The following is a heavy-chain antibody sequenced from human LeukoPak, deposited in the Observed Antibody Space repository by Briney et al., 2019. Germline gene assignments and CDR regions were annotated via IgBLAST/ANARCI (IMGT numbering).Heavy chain of an antibody. Sequence: GGSLRLSCAASGIMFSDHYMSWIRQAPGKGLEWGSYISVSGSTIYYAASVKGRFTISRDNAKNSLYLQMNSLRAEDTAVYYCASEFFDWLPPDYWGQGTLVTVSS. CDR3: ASEFFDWLPPDY. CDR1: GIMFSDHY. V-gene: IGHV3-11*01. D-gene: IGHD3/OR15-3a*01. J-gene: IGHJ4*02. CDR2: ISVSGSTI.